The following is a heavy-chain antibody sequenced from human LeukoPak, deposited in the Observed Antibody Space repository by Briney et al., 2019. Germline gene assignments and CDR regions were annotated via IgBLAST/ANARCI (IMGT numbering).Heavy chain of an antibody. CDR3: ARFKRAGGWSYFDY. CDR2: IYYSGST. Sequence: SETLSLTCTVSGGSISTTSDYWSWIRQHPGKGLEWIGYIYYSGSTYYNPSLQSRVTISVDTSKNQFSLNLYSVTAADTAVYYCARFKRAGGWSYFDYWGQGTLVTVSS. V-gene: IGHV4-31*03. D-gene: IGHD6-19*01. J-gene: IGHJ4*02. CDR1: GGSISTTSDY.